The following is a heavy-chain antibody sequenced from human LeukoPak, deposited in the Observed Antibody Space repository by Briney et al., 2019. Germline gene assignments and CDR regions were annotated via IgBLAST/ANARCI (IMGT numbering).Heavy chain of an antibody. Sequence: GGSLRLSCVASGFTFVDYGMSWVRQPAGKGLEWVSSINWHGGSTHYAESVKGRFTISRDNAKSSLFLQMNSLRAEDTALYYCARANYSPYYFDYWGQGTLVTVSS. CDR2: INWHGGST. V-gene: IGHV3-20*04. D-gene: IGHD4-11*01. J-gene: IGHJ4*02. CDR1: GFTFVDYG. CDR3: ARANYSPYYFDY.